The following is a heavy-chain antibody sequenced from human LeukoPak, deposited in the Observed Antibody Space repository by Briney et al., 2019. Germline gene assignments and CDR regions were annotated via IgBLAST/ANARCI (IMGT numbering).Heavy chain of an antibody. CDR2: INWNGGST. CDR3: ARDEGLYDSSGYYWVDAFDI. V-gene: IGHV3-20*04. CDR1: GFTFDDYG. Sequence: GGSLRLSCAASGFTFDDYGMRWVRQAPGKGLEWVSGINWNGGSTGYADSVKGRFTISRDNAKNSLYLQMNSLRAEDTALYSCARDEGLYDSSGYYWVDAFDIWGQGTMVTVSS. J-gene: IGHJ3*02. D-gene: IGHD3-22*01.